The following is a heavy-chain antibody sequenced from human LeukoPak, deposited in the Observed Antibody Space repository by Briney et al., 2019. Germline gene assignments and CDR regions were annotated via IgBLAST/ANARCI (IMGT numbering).Heavy chain of an antibody. CDR1: GFTFDDYA. D-gene: IGHD2-8*01. Sequence: GGSLTLSCAVSGFTFDDYAMHGVRQAPARDLEWVSGISWYSGSIGYADSVKGRFTISRDNAKNSLYLQMTSLRAYDTAVYYSAKAPLVYAMDRMIGQDGFDYWGQGTLVTVSS. CDR2: ISWYSGSI. J-gene: IGHJ4*02. CDR3: AKAPLVYAMDRMIGQDGFDY. V-gene: IGHV3-9*01.